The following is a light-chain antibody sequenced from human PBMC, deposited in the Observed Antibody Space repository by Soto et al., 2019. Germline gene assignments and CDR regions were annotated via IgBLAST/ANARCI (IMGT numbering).Light chain of an antibody. CDR3: QQDGGSPPFT. CDR1: QSVGNNY. CDR2: AAS. Sequence: EIVLTQSPGTLSLSPGERATLSCRASQSVGNNYLAWYQQRPGQSPRLLIYAASSRVNGIPDRFSGSGSETDFTLTISRLEPEDFVVYYCQQDGGSPPFTFGPGTKVDIK. V-gene: IGKV3-20*01. J-gene: IGKJ3*01.